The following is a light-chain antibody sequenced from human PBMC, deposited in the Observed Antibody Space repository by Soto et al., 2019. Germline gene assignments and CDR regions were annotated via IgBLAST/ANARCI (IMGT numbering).Light chain of an antibody. J-gene: IGLJ1*01. V-gene: IGLV2-14*03. CDR2: EVS. CDR1: SSDVGAYDY. Sequence: QSVLTQPASVSGSPGESITISCTGTSSDVGAYDYVSWYQQHPDKALKLIIYEVSHRPSGVSNRFSGSKSVDTATLTISGLQAEDEADYYCSSYTNSSTRVFGTGTKVTVL. CDR3: SSYTNSSTRV.